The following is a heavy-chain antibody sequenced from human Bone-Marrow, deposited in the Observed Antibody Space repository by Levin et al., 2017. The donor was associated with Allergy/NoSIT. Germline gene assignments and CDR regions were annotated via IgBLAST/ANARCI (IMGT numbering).Heavy chain of an antibody. CDR1: GDSFNDHY. CDR3: ARGRTIFGVVAPFDS. Sequence: GSLRLSCAVYGDSFNDHYWSWIRQPPGKGLEWIGEINHTGSTKYNPSLKSRVTISIDTSKNHFSLKLSSVTAADTAVYLCARGRTIFGVVAPFDSWGQGTLVTVSS. J-gene: IGHJ4*02. D-gene: IGHD3-3*01. V-gene: IGHV4-34*01. CDR2: INHTGST.